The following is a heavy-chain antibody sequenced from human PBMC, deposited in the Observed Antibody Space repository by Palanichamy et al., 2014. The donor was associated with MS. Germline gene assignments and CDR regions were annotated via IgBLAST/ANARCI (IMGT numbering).Heavy chain of an antibody. V-gene: IGHV3-53*01. Sequence: EVQLVESEGGLIQPGGSLRLSCVVSGLTVGNNYMSWVRQPPGKGLEWVSIIYSGGSTYYADSVTGRFTISRDNSKNTVYLQMSSLRAEDTAVYYCARDTSDPWGQGTLVTVSS. CDR3: ARDTSDP. J-gene: IGHJ5*02. CDR1: GLTVGNNY. CDR2: IYSGGST.